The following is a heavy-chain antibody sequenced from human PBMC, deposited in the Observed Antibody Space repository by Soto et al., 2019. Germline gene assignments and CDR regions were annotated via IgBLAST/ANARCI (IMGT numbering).Heavy chain of an antibody. J-gene: IGHJ4*02. CDR2: IIPIFGTA. V-gene: IGHV1-69*13. Sequence: SVKVSCKASGGTFSSYDISWVRQAPGQGLEWMGGIIPIFGTANYAQKFQGRVTITADESTSTAYMELSSLRSEDTAVYYCARDVSLESITIFDYWGQGTLVTVSS. CDR3: ARDVSLESITIFDY. CDR1: GGTFSSYD. D-gene: IGHD2-21*01.